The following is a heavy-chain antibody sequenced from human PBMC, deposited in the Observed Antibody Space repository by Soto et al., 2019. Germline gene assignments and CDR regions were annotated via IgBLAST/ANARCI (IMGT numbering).Heavy chain of an antibody. CDR3: AKIDGYFDY. D-gene: IGHD3-22*01. Sequence: EVQVLQSGGGLVPPGGSLRLSCADSGFTFINTGMSWVRQAPGQGLEWVSAITGNGDTTYYADSVKGRFTISRDNSKSTLYLQMNSLRAEDTAVYYCAKIDGYFDYWGQGTLVTVSS. V-gene: IGHV3-23*01. J-gene: IGHJ4*02. CDR2: ITGNGDTT. CDR1: GFTFINTG.